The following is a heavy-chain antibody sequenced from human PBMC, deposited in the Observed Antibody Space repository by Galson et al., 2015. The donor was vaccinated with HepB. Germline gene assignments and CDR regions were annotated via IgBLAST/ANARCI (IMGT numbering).Heavy chain of an antibody. Sequence: LSLTCTVSGGSISSSSYYWGWIRQPPGKGLEWIGSIYYSGSTYYNPSLKSRVTISVDTSKNQFSLKLSSVTAADTAVYYCARHNYDILTGYHTEYYYYYGMDVWGQGTTVTVSS. CDR2: IYYSGST. CDR3: ARHNYDILTGYHTEYYYYYGMDV. CDR1: GGSISSSSYY. D-gene: IGHD3-9*01. V-gene: IGHV4-39*01. J-gene: IGHJ6*02.